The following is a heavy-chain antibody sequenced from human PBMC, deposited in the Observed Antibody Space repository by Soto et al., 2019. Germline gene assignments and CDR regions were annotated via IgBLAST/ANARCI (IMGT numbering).Heavy chain of an antibody. Sequence: ASVKVSCKASGYTFTSYGISWVRQAPGQGLEWMGWISAYNGNTNYAQKLQGRVTMTTDTSTSTAYMELRSLRSDDTAVYYCARERILFFWGLLSGPDVFAFCAQRSLDPVSS. V-gene: IGHV1-18*01. J-gene: IGHJ3*01. D-gene: IGHD3-10*01. CDR2: ISAYNGNT. CDR3: ARERILFFWGLLSGPDVFAF. CDR1: GYTFTSYG.